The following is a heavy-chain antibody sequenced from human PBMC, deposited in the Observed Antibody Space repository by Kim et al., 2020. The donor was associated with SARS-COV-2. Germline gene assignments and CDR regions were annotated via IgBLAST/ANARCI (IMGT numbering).Heavy chain of an antibody. V-gene: IGHV3-30*01. CDR3: ATEGGTSGRCGYFDS. J-gene: IGHJ4*02. Sequence: VDSVRGRVTISRDNSKNTVYLDLNSLRDADSAVYYCATEGGTSGRCGYFDSWGQGTQVTVSA. D-gene: IGHD2-2*01.